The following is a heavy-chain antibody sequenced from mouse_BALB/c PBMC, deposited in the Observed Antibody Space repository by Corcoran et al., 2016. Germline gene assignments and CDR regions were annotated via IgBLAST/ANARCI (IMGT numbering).Heavy chain of an antibody. CDR3: ARPGDYWYDGFTY. D-gene: IGHD2-14*01. CDR1: GYTFTDYN. CDR2: INPNNGGT. J-gene: IGHJ3*01. Sequence: EVLLQQSGPELVKPGASVKIPCKASGYTFTDYNMDWVKQSHGKSLEWIGDINPNNGGTIYNQKFKGKATLTVDKSSSTAYMELRSLPADDTAVYYAARPGDYWYDGFTYRGQGTLVMASA. V-gene: IGHV1-18*01.